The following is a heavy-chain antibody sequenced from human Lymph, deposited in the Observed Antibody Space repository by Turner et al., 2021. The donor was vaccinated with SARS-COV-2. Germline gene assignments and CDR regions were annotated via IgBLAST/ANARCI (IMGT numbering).Heavy chain of an antibody. D-gene: IGHD3-10*01. Sequence: QVQLVESGGGVVQPGRSLSFSCSPSGFTFSIYAMYWVRQAPGKGLEWVAVISNDGSNKYYADSVKGRFTISRDNSKNTLYLQMNSLRAEDTAVYYCARGDYYGSGSYPGKTFDCWGQGTLVTVSS. J-gene: IGHJ4*02. CDR2: ISNDGSNK. CDR1: GFTFSIYA. V-gene: IGHV3-30-3*01. CDR3: ARGDYYGSGSYPGKTFDC.